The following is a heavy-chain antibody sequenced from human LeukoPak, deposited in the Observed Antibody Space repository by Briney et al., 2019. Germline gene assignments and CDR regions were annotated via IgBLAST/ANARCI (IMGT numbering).Heavy chain of an antibody. CDR3: TTDRGGSSGPGEDY. D-gene: IGHD6-19*01. CDR2: IKSKTDGGTT. CDR1: GFTFSSYA. J-gene: IGHJ4*02. V-gene: IGHV3-15*01. Sequence: GGSLRLSCAASGFTFSSYAMSWVRQAPGKGLEWVGRIKSKTDGGTTDYAAPVKGRFTISRDDSKNTLYLQMNSLKTEDTAVYYCTTDRGGSSGPGEDYWGQGTLVTVSS.